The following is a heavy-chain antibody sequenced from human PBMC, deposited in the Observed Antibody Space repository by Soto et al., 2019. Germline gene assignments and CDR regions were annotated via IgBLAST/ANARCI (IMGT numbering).Heavy chain of an antibody. V-gene: IGHV4-4*07. J-gene: IGHJ5*02. CDR3: ARDQGVAAAGITWFDT. D-gene: IGHD6-13*01. Sequence: ETLSLTCTVSGASMNSYHWSWIRQPAGKGLEWIGHIHRSGSTNYNPSLKSRVTMSVDTSKNQFSLRLMSLTAADTAVYYCARDQGVAAAGITWFDTWGQGSLVTVSS. CDR2: IHRSGST. CDR1: GASMNSYH.